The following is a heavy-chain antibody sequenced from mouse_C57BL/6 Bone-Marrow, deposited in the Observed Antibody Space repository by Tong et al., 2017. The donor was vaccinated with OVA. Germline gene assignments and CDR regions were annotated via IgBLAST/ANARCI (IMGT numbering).Heavy chain of an antibody. Sequence: SGYAFTNYLIEWVKQRPGQGLEWIGVINPGSGGTNYNEKFKGKATLTADKSCSTDNMQLSRMTYEDSAVYCCARVLRYPLCDYWGQGTTLTGSS. CDR3: ARVLRYPLCDY. D-gene: IGHD1-1*01. CDR1: GYAFTNYL. V-gene: IGHV1-54*01. J-gene: IGHJ2*01. CDR2: INPGSGGT.